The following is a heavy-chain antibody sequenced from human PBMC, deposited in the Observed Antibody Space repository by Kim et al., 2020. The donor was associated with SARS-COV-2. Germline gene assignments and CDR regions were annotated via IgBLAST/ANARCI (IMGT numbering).Heavy chain of an antibody. CDR2: IIPIFGTR. D-gene: IGHD2-8*02. J-gene: IGHJ4*02. CDR3: ARAKNTEVTGSPFDY. V-gene: IGHV1-69*13. Sequence: SVKVSCKASGGTFISHGISWVRQAPGQGLEWMGGIIPIFGTRDYAQKFQGRVTIIADESTSTAYMELISLRSEDTDVYYCARAKNTEVTGSPFDYWGQGTLVTVSS. CDR1: GGTFISHG.